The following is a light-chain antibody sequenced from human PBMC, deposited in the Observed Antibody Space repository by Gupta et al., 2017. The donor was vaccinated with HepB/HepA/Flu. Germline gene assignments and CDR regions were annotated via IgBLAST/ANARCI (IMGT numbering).Light chain of an antibody. CDR1: ISNIGTNF. J-gene: IGLJ2*01. CDR3: AAWDDSLSGPNVI. Sequence: QPVLTQTPSASETPGQRVTISCSGNISNIGTNFVYWYQQLPGTAPKLLSYRNDQRPSGVPDRFSGSKSGTSASLAISGLRSEDEADYYCAAWDDSLSGPNVIFGGGTKLTVL. V-gene: IGLV1-47*01. CDR2: RND.